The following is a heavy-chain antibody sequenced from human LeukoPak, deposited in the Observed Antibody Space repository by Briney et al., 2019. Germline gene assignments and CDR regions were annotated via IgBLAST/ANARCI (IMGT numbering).Heavy chain of an antibody. Sequence: GGSLRLSCAASGFTFSSYGMHWVRQAPGKGLEWVAVISYDGSNKYYADSVKGRFTISRDSSKNTLYLQMDNLRAEDTAVYYCASRPSGDHPYFDYWGQGTLVTVSS. CDR2: ISYDGSNK. V-gene: IGHV3-30*03. D-gene: IGHD4-17*01. CDR3: ASRPSGDHPYFDY. J-gene: IGHJ4*02. CDR1: GFTFSSYG.